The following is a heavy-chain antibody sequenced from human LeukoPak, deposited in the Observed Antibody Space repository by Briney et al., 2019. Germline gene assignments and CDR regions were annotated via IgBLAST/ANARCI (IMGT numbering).Heavy chain of an antibody. CDR3: ARARGIDLESRGLDY. D-gene: IGHD3-10*01. CDR1: GFTFSSYE. V-gene: IGHV3-48*03. CDR2: ISSSGSTI. Sequence: GGSLRLSCAASGFTFSSYEMNWVRQAPGKGLEWVSYISSSGSTIYYAESVKGRFTISRDNAKNSLYLQMNSLRAEDTAGYYCARARGIDLESRGLDYWGQGTLVTVSS. J-gene: IGHJ4*02.